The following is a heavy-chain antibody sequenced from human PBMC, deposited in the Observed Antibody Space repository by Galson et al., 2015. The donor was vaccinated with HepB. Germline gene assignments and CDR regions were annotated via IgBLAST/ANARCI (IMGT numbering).Heavy chain of an antibody. V-gene: IGHV3-21*01. Sequence: SLRLSCAASGFTFSSYSMNWVRQAPGKGLEWVSSISSSSSYIYYADSVKGRFTISRDNAKNSLYLQMNSLRAEDTAVYYCARVVAVAGTYYFDYWGQGTLVTVSS. CDR2: ISSSSSYI. CDR1: GFTFSSYS. J-gene: IGHJ4*02. D-gene: IGHD6-19*01. CDR3: ARVVAVAGTYYFDY.